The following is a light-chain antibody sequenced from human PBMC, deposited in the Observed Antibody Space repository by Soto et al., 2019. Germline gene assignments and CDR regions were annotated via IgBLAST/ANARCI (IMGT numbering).Light chain of an antibody. Sequence: QSVLTQPPSASGTPGQRVTISCSGSSSNIGSNTVNWYHQLPGTAPKLLIYSNNQRPPGVSDRFSGSKSGTSASLAISGLQSEDEADYYCATWDVSLNGYVFGTGTKVTV. CDR3: ATWDVSLNGYV. CDR1: SSNIGSNT. J-gene: IGLJ1*01. V-gene: IGLV1-44*01. CDR2: SNN.